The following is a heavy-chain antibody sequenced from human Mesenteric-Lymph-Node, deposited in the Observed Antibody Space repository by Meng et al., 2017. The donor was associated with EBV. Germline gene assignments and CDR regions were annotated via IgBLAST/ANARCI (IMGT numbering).Heavy chain of an antibody. CDR2: IHHSETT. CDR1: GGSFSGYS. V-gene: IGHV4-34*01. J-gene: IGHJ5*02. CDR3: ARQGYCRATTCSTWFDP. Sequence: QVQLQQWGAGLLKPSEXLSLTCVIYGGSFSGYSWNWIRQAPGQGLEWIGKIHHSETTDYNPSLKSRVTISADTSKNHFSLKLTSVTAADTAVYYCARQGYCRATTCSTWFDPWGQGTLVTVSS. D-gene: IGHD2-2*01.